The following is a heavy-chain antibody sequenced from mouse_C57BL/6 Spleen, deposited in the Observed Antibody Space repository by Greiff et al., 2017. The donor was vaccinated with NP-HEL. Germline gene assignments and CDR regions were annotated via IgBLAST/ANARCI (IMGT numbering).Heavy chain of an antibody. D-gene: IGHD1-1*01. V-gene: IGHV5-9-1*02. J-gene: IGHJ1*03. CDR2: ISSGGDYI. CDR1: GFTFSSYA. Sequence: EVKLVESGEGLVKPGGSLKLSCAASGFTFSSYAMSWVRQTPEKRLEWVAYISSGGDYIYYADTVKGRFTISRDNARNTLYLQMSSLKSEDTAMYYCTREGGCYYGSSRYFDVWGTGTTVTVSS. CDR3: TREGGCYYGSSRYFDV.